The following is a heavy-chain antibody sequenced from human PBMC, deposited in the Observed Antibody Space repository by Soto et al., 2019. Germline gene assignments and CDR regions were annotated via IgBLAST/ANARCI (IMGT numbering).Heavy chain of an antibody. Sequence: EVQLLESGGGLVQPGGSLRLSCVASGFTFSTYAMSWVRQAPGKGLEWVSASIGGGDTTYYANSVKGRFTISRDNSKNMLFLQMNSLRVEYTAVYYCAKDSTTYYGYFHYWGQGTLVTVSS. D-gene: IGHD3-10*01. J-gene: IGHJ4*02. CDR2: SIGGGDTT. V-gene: IGHV3-23*01. CDR3: AKDSTTYYGYFHY. CDR1: GFTFSTYA.